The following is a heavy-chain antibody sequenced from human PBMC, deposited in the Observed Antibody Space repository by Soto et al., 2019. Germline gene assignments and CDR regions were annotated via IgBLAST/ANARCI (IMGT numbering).Heavy chain of an antibody. D-gene: IGHD2-15*01. CDR3: TTDPSSAGVVVAAAY. V-gene: IGHV3-15*01. Sequence: GGSLRLSCAASGFTFSNAWMSWVRQAPGKGLEWVGRIKSKTDGGTTDYAAPVKGRFTISKDDSKNTLYLQMNSLKTEDTAVYYCTTDPSSAGVVVAAAYWGQGTLVTVSS. CDR2: IKSKTDGGTT. CDR1: GFTFSNAW. J-gene: IGHJ4*02.